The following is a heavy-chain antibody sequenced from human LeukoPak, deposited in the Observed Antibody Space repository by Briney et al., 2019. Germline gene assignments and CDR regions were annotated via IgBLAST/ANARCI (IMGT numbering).Heavy chain of an antibody. CDR3: ARGRNNNYYYMDV. J-gene: IGHJ6*03. Sequence: ASVKVSCTASGYTFTNYDIHWVRQATGQGLEWMGWMNPKSGNTAYGRKFQGRVTMTRSTSISTAYMELSSLRSEDTAVYFCARGRNNNYYYMDVWGKGTTVTV. V-gene: IGHV1-8*01. CDR1: GYTFTNYD. CDR2: MNPKSGNT. D-gene: IGHD1/OR15-1a*01.